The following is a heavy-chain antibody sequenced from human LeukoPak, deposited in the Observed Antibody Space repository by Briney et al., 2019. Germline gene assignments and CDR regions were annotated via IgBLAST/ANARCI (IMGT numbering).Heavy chain of an antibody. V-gene: IGHV4-30-2*01. Sequence: SETLSLTSTVSSGSISSGGYYWNWIRQPPGKGLEWIGYINHSGSTYYNPSLKSRVTISVDRSKNQISLNLSSVTAADTAVYYCARDDDSSGYPDAFHIWGQGTLVTVSS. J-gene: IGHJ3*02. CDR1: SGSISSGGYY. D-gene: IGHD3-22*01. CDR2: INHSGST. CDR3: ARDDDSSGYPDAFHI.